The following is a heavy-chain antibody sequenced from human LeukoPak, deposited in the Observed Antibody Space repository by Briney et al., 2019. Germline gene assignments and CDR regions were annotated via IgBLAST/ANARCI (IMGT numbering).Heavy chain of an antibody. CDR2: IDPSDSYT. J-gene: IGHJ6*04. V-gene: IGHV5-10-1*01. D-gene: IGHD2-2*01. CDR3: AREVVPAASGIYYYGMDV. Sequence: LGESLKISCKGSGYSFTSYWISWVRQLPGKGLEWMGRIDPSDSYTNYSPSFQGHVTISADKSISTAYLQWSSLKASDTAMYYCAREVVPAASGIYYYGMDVWGKGTTVTVSS. CDR1: GYSFTSYW.